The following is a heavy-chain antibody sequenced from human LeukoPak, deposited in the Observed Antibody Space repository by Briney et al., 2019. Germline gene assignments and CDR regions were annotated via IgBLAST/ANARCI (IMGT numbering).Heavy chain of an antibody. CDR2: ISSSGSTI. J-gene: IGHJ3*02. CDR1: GFTFSSYE. Sequence: GGSLRLSCAASGFTFSSYEMNWVRQAPGKGLEWVSYISSSGSTIYYADSVKGRFTISRDNAKNSLYLQMNSLRAEDTAVYYCARDSTVVVTAIPWRNAFDIWGQGTMVTVSS. CDR3: ARDSTVVVTAIPWRNAFDI. D-gene: IGHD2-21*02. V-gene: IGHV3-48*03.